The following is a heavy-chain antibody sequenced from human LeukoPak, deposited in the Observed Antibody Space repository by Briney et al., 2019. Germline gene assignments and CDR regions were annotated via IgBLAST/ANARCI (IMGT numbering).Heavy chain of an antibody. CDR3: AELGITMIGGV. V-gene: IGHV3-48*03. CDR1: GFTFSSYE. CDR2: ISSSGSTI. D-gene: IGHD3-10*02. J-gene: IGHJ6*04. Sequence: GGSLRLSCAASGFTFSSYEMNWVRQAPGKGLKWVSYISSSGSTIYYADSVKGRFTISRDNAKNSLYLQMNSLRAEDTAVYYCAELGITMIGGVWGKGTTVTISS.